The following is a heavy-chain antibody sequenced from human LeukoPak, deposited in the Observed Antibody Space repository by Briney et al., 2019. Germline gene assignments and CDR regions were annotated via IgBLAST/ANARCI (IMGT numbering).Heavy chain of an antibody. D-gene: IGHD5-12*01. V-gene: IGHV5-51*01. Sequence: GESLKISCKGSGYSFTSYWIGWVRQLPGKGLEWIGIIYPGDSDTRYSPSFQGQVTISADKSISTAYLQWGSLKASDTAMYYCARHVWLQNPTDYWGQGTLVTVSS. J-gene: IGHJ4*02. CDR1: GYSFTSYW. CDR2: IYPGDSDT. CDR3: ARHVWLQNPTDY.